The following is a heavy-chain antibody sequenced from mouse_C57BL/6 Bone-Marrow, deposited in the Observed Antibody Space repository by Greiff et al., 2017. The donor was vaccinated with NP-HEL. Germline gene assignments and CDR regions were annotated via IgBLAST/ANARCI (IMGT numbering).Heavy chain of an antibody. V-gene: IGHV1-81*01. J-gene: IGHJ3*01. D-gene: IGHD2-1*01. CDR3: ARDYGNPAWFAY. CDR2: IYPRSGNT. CDR1: GYTFTSYG. Sequence: VQLQQSGAELARPGASVKLSCKASGYTFTSYGISWVKQRPGQGLEWIGEIYPRSGNTYYNEKFKGKATLTADKSSSTAYMELRSLTSEDSAVYFCARDYGNPAWFAYWGQGTLVTVSA.